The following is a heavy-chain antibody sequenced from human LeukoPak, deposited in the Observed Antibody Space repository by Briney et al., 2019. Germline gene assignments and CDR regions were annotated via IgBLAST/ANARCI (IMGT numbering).Heavy chain of an antibody. Sequence: GESLKISCKGSGYSFTSYWIGLVRQMPGKGMEWMGIIYPGDSDTRYSPSFQAQVTISAHNHITIPPLQWTSLKASDRPMYYCAASQNDVFDYWGQGTLVTVSS. CDR3: AASQNDVFDY. V-gene: IGHV5-51*01. CDR2: IYPGDSDT. D-gene: IGHD1-1*01. J-gene: IGHJ4*02. CDR1: GYSFTSYW.